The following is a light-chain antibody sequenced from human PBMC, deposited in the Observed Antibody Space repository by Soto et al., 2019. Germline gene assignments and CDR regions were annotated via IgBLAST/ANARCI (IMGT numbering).Light chain of an antibody. Sequence: EMVLTQSPATLSFSPGERVTLSCRASQSVSNSLVWYQQKAGQAPRLLLYGISYRATGVPARFSGSGSGTDFTLSISSLEPEDFAIYYCQQGSDWPPTYTFGQGTKLEIK. J-gene: IGKJ2*01. V-gene: IGKV3-11*01. CDR3: QQGSDWPPTYT. CDR1: QSVSNS. CDR2: GIS.